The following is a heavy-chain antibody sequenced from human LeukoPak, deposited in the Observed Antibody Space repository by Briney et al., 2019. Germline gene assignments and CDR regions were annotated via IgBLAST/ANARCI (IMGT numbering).Heavy chain of an antibody. CDR3: ARDGASYDDAFGL. CDR2: ISNDGRDQ. V-gene: IGHV3-30*04. D-gene: IGHD2-21*01. J-gene: IGHJ3*01. Sequence: GGSLSLSCVAPGFSFSKFAFHWVRQAPGKGLEWVAVISNDGRDQHYVNSVKGRFIISRDNSKNTLFLQMTSLRPEDTAVYYCARDGASYDDAFGLWGQGTMVIVSS. CDR1: GFSFSKFA.